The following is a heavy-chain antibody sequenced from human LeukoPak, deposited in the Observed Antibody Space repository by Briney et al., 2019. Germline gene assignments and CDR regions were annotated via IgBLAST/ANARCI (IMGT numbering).Heavy chain of an antibody. CDR2: IIPIFGTA. J-gene: IGHJ4*02. CDR3: ARSQQLVHGGPSDY. Sequence: ASVNVSFTASGGTFSSYAISWVRQAPGQGVEWMGGIIPIFGTANYAQKFQGRVTITADESTSTAYMELSSLRSEDTAVYYCARSQQLVHGGPSDYWGQGTLVTVSS. CDR1: GGTFSSYA. V-gene: IGHV1-69*01. D-gene: IGHD6-13*01.